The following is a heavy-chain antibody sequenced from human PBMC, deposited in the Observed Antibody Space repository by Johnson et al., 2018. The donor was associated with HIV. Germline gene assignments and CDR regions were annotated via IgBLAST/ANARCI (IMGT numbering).Heavy chain of an antibody. CDR3: PTRVTVVIISSDAFDI. CDR2: IKSKTDGWTT. Sequence: VQLVESGGGLVQPGGSLRLSCAASAFTVSDNYLSWVRQAPGKGLEWVGRIKSKTDGWTTDYPAPVKGRFTILRADSKNTLYLQMNSLKTEDTAVYYCPTRVTVVIISSDAFDIWGQGTMVTVSS. V-gene: IGHV3-15*01. CDR1: AFTVSDNY. J-gene: IGHJ3*02. D-gene: IGHD3-3*01.